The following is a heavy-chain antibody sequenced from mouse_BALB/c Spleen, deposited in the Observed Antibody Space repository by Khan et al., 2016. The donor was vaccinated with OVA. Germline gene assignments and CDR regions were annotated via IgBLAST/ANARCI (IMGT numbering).Heavy chain of an antibody. CDR3: ARGNTASYWYFGV. J-gene: IGHJ1*01. Sequence: QVQLQQSGAELVRPGVSVKLSCKASGYSLTSYWMNWVKQRPGQGLEWIGMIHPSDSETTLNQKFKDKATLTVDKSSSTAYMQLSSPTSEDSAVYSSARGNTASYWYFGVWGAGTTVTVSS. V-gene: IGHV1-61*01. CDR2: IHPSDSET. CDR1: GYSLTSYW. D-gene: IGHD1-2*01.